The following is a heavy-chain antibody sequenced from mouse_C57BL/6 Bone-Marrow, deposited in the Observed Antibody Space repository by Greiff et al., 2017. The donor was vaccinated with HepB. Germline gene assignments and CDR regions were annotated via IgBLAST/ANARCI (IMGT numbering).Heavy chain of an antibody. CDR3: ARHEDYGSSYDDY. CDR1: GFTFSSYG. V-gene: IGHV5-6*01. Sequence: EVKVVESGGDLVKPGGSLKLSCAASGFTFSSYGMSWVRQTPYKRLEWVATISSGGSYTYYPDSVKGRVTISRDNAKNTLYLQMSSLKSEDTAMYYCARHEDYGSSYDDYWGQGTTLTVSS. D-gene: IGHD1-1*01. CDR2: ISSGGSYT. J-gene: IGHJ2*01.